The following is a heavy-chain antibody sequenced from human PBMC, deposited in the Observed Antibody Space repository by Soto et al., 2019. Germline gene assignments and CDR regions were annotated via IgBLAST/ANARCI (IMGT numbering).Heavy chain of an antibody. D-gene: IGHD3-10*01. CDR3: AKNRGSGSPYYYNMEV. Sequence: LRLSCAASGFTFRTYAMSWVRQAPGKGLEWVSVISGSTGKTYYADSVKGRFTISRDNSKNTLSLQMNSLRGEDTAVYFRAKNRGSGSPYYYNMEVWGQGTMVTVSS. V-gene: IGHV3-23*01. CDR2: ISGSTGKT. J-gene: IGHJ6*02. CDR1: GFTFRTYA.